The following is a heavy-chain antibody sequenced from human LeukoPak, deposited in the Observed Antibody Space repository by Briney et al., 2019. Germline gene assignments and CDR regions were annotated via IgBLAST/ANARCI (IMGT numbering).Heavy chain of an antibody. CDR1: GFTFSSYE. Sequence: PGGSLRLSCAASGFTFSSYEMNWVRQAPGKGLEWVSYISSSGSTIYYADSVKGRFTISRDNAKNSLYLQMNSLRAEDTAVYYCARDGSGSMSNWFDPWGQGTLVTVSS. CDR3: ARDGSGSMSNWFDP. V-gene: IGHV3-48*03. CDR2: ISSSGSTI. J-gene: IGHJ5*02. D-gene: IGHD3-10*01.